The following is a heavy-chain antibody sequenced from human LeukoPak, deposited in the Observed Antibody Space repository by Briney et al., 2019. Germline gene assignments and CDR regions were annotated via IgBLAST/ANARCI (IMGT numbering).Heavy chain of an antibody. J-gene: IGHJ3*02. Sequence: SETLSLTCTVSGDSISSYYWSWIRQSPGKGLEWIGYIYYSGSTNYNPSLKSRVTISVDTSKNQFSLKLSSVTAADTAVYYCARVGVGYFDSSDYYRLDAFDIWGQGTMVTVSS. CDR2: IYYSGST. CDR3: ARVGVGYFDSSDYYRLDAFDI. V-gene: IGHV4-59*01. D-gene: IGHD3-22*01. CDR1: GDSISSYY.